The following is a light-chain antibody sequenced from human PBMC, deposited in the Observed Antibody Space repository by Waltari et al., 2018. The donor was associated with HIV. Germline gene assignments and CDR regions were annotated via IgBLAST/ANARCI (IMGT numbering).Light chain of an antibody. CDR1: SGDIGIYDY. V-gene: IGLV2-23*02. CDR3: CSNADYIPYV. CDR2: DVT. Sequence: QSALTQPASVSGSPGQSITISCAGSSGDIGIYDYVSWYQKQPGKAPKLLIYDVTRRPSGVSNLFSGSKSGNTASLTIAGLQAEDEADYFCCSNADYIPYVFGTGTKVTVL. J-gene: IGLJ1*01.